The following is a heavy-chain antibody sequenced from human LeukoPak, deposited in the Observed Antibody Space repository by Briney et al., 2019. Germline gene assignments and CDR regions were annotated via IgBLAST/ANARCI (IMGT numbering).Heavy chain of an antibody. J-gene: IGHJ6*03. D-gene: IGHD6-13*01. CDR2: INSDGSST. Sequence: GGSLRLSCAASGFTFSSYWMHWVRQAPGKGLVWVSRINSDGSSTSYADSVKGRFTISRDNAKNTLYLQMNSLRAEDTAVYYCARGVIAAAAQYYYYYMDVWGKGTTVTDSS. V-gene: IGHV3-74*01. CDR3: ARGVIAAAAQYYYYYMDV. CDR1: GFTFSSYW.